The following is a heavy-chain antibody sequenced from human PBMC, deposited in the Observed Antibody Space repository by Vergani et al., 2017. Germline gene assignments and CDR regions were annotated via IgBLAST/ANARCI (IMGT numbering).Heavy chain of an antibody. J-gene: IGHJ4*02. D-gene: IGHD1-26*01. CDR1: GFTFSSYA. V-gene: IGHV3-23*01. Sequence: EVQLLESGGGLVQPGGSLRLSCAASGFTFSSYAMSWVRQAPGKGLEWVSAISGSGGSTYYADSVKGRFTISRDNSKNTLYLQMNSLRAEDTAVYYCAKRKGKVGATSPGPFDYWGQGTLVTVSS. CDR2: ISGSGGST. CDR3: AKRKGKVGATSPGPFDY.